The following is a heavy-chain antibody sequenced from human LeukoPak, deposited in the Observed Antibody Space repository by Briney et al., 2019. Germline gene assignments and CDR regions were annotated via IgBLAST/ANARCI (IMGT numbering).Heavy chain of an antibody. CDR1: GFTFSSYS. Sequence: PGGSLRLSCAASGFTFSSYSMNWVRQAPGKGLEWVSAISGSGGSTYYADSVKGRFTISRDNSKNTLYLQMNSLRAEDTAVYYCAKDIAAAGTGYMDVWGKGTTVTVSS. CDR3: AKDIAAAGTGYMDV. V-gene: IGHV3-23*01. CDR2: ISGSGGST. J-gene: IGHJ6*03. D-gene: IGHD6-13*01.